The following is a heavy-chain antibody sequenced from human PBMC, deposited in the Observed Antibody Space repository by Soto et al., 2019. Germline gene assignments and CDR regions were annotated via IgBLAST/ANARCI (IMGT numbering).Heavy chain of an antibody. CDR3: AKDRGCRSASCHFFDY. CDR1: GFTFSSYA. J-gene: IGHJ4*02. D-gene: IGHD2-2*01. V-gene: IGHV3-23*01. Sequence: EVQLLESGGDLVKPGGSLRLSCAASGFTFSSYALSWVRQAPGKGLEWVSAISSSGGSTFYADSVKGRFTISRDNSKNMLLLQINSLRVEDTAIYYCAKDRGCRSASCHFFDYWGQGTLVTVSS. CDR2: ISSSGGST.